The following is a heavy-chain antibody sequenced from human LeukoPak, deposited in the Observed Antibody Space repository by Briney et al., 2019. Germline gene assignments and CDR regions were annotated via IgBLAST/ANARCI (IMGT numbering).Heavy chain of an antibody. CDR3: ARSGRYDFWSGYSSYFDY. J-gene: IGHJ4*02. CDR2: ISSSSSYI. V-gene: IGHV3-21*01. Sequence: GWSLRLSCAASGFTFSSYSMNWVRQAPAKGLEWVSSISSSSSYIYYADSVKGRFTISRDNAKNSLYLQMNSLRAEDTAVYYCARSGRYDFWSGYSSYFDYWGQGTLVTVSS. CDR1: GFTFSSYS. D-gene: IGHD3-3*01.